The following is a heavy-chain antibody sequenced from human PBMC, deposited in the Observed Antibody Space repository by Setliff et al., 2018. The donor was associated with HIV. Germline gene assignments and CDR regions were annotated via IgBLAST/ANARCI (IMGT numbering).Heavy chain of an antibody. V-gene: IGHV1-2*06. Sequence: ASVKVSCKASGYTFTGYYMHWVRQAPGQGLEWMGRINPNSGGTKYAQKFQGRVTMTRDTSISTAYMELSRLRSDDTAVYYCASLPITIFGVAWGQGTLVTVSS. CDR3: ASLPITIFGVA. D-gene: IGHD3-3*01. CDR2: INPNSGGT. CDR1: GYTFTGYY. J-gene: IGHJ5*02.